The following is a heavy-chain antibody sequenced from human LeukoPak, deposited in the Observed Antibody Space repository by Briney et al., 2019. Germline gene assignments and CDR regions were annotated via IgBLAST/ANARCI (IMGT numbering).Heavy chain of an antibody. J-gene: IGHJ4*02. V-gene: IGHV4-59*08. D-gene: IGHD2-15*01. CDR1: GDSITSYY. CDR2: IYYSGRT. CDR3: ARRINYFDY. Sequence: SETLSLTCTVSGDSITSYYWSWVRQPPGKGLEWIGYIYYSGRTNYTPSLKSRVTTSVDRTKNQFSLKLSSVTAADTAVYYCARRINYFDYWGQGILVTVSA.